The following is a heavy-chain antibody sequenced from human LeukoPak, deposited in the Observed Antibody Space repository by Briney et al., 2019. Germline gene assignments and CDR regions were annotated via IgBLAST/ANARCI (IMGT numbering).Heavy chain of an antibody. CDR1: GFTFSSYG. J-gene: IGHJ4*02. Sequence: GGSLRLSCAASGFTFSSYGMSWVRQAPGKGLEWVSGISLDGATTYYAGSVEGRFTISRDNSKNTLYLQMNSLRADDTAVYYCVKDHGWLLYSWGQGTLVTVSS. D-gene: IGHD3-9*01. CDR2: ISLDGATT. V-gene: IGHV3-23*01. CDR3: VKDHGWLLYS.